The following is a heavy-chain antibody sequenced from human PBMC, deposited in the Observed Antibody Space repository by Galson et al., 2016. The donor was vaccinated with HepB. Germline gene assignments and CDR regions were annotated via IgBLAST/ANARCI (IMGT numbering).Heavy chain of an antibody. V-gene: IGHV3-7*01. D-gene: IGHD4-17*01. CDR3: ARDRDGDYVLY. Sequence: SLRLSCAASGFTFSTYSMSWVRQAPGKGLEWVANIKQDGSEKYYVDSVKGRFTISRDNAKNSLHLQMNSLRAEDTAVYYCARDRDGDYVLYWGQGTLVTVSS. CDR2: IKQDGSEK. CDR1: GFTFSTYS. J-gene: IGHJ4*02.